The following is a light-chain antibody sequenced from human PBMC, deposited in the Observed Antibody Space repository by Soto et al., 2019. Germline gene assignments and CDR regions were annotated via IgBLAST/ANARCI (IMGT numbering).Light chain of an antibody. Sequence: DIQIGQSPSTLAGSLAYRGTITCLGSQSISNWLAWYQQKPGTAPKLLIYHASTLESGVPSRFSGSGSGTEFTLTISSLQPDDFATYYCQQYNSYSFGQGTKVHIK. CDR2: HAS. CDR1: QSISNW. V-gene: IGKV1-5*01. J-gene: IGKJ1*01. CDR3: QQYNSYS.